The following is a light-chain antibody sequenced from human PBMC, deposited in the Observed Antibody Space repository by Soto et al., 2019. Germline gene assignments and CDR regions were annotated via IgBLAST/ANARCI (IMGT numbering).Light chain of an antibody. J-gene: IGKJ4*01. CDR1: PAIASF. CDR2: GAS. V-gene: IGKV1-9*01. Sequence: IQLTQSPSSLSASVGDRVTITCRASPAIASFLAWYQQKPGTAPKLLIYGASTLQSGVPSRFSGSRSGTDYTLTIASLQPEDFETYYCQQFYDYPLTLGGGTKVDIK. CDR3: QQFYDYPLT.